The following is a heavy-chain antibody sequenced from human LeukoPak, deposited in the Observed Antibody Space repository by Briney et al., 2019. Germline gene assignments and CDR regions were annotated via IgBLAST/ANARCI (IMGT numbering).Heavy chain of an antibody. CDR2: ITTSDGNT. CDR1: GFTFSSYT. D-gene: IGHD7-27*01. J-gene: IGHJ4*02. Sequence: GGSLRLSCAASGFTFSSYTMSWVRQASGKGLEWVSTITTSDGNTYYADSVKGRFTVSRDNSKNTLYLQMNSLRAEDTAVYYCAKDGGLWVSAHWGDSWGRGTLVTVSS. CDR3: AKDGGLWVSAHWGDS. V-gene: IGHV3-23*01.